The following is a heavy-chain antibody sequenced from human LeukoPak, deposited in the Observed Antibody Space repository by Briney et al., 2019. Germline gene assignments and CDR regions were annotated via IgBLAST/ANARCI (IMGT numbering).Heavy chain of an antibody. J-gene: IGHJ5*02. CDR1: GGSISSYY. CDR3: ARAGGTMVRGPDVVLNWFDP. CDR2: IYTSGST. D-gene: IGHD3-10*01. V-gene: IGHV4-4*07. Sequence: SETLSLTCTVSGGSISSYYWSWIRQPAGKGLEWIGRIYTSGSTNYNPSLKSRVTISVDKSKNQFSLKLSSVPAADTAVYYCARAGGTMVRGPDVVLNWFDPWGQGTLVTVSS.